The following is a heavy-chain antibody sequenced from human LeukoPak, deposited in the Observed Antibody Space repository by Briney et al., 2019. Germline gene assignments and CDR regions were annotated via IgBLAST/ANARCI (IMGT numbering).Heavy chain of an antibody. Sequence: ASVKVSCKASGYTFTSYDINWVRQATGQGLEWMGWMNPNSGNTGYAQKFQGRVTMTRNTSISTAYMELSSLRSEDTAVYYCARGATKNYYYYYMDVWGKGTTVTVSS. CDR3: ARGATKNYYYYYMDV. CDR2: MNPNSGNT. J-gene: IGHJ6*03. CDR1: GYTFTSYD. D-gene: IGHD5-12*01. V-gene: IGHV1-8*01.